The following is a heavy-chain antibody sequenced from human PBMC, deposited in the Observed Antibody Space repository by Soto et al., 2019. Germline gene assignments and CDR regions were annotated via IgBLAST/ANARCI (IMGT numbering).Heavy chain of an antibody. CDR3: ARSGYGDYEGYYYYYMDV. Sequence: QVQLQESGPGLVKPSGTLSLTCAVSSGSISSSNWWSWVRQPPGKGLEWIGEIYHSGSTNYNPSLKSRVTISVDKSKNQFSLQLSSVTAADTAVYYCARSGYGDYEGYYYYYMDVWGKGTTVTVSS. CDR1: SGSISSSNW. V-gene: IGHV4-4*02. CDR2: IYHSGST. J-gene: IGHJ6*03. D-gene: IGHD4-17*01.